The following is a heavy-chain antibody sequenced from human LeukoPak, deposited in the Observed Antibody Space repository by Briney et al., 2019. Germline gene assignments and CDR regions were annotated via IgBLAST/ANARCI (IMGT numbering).Heavy chain of an antibody. V-gene: IGHV3-20*04. J-gene: IGHJ4*02. CDR3: ARVPGRGYSIYYFYY. CDR2: INWNGGST. CDR1: GFTFDDYG. Sequence: GGSLRLSCAASGFTFDDYGMSWVRQAPGKGLEWVSGINWNGGSTGYADSVKGRFTISRDNAKNSLYLQMNSLRAEDTALYYCARVPGRGYSIYYFYYWGQGTLVTVSS. D-gene: IGHD5-18*01.